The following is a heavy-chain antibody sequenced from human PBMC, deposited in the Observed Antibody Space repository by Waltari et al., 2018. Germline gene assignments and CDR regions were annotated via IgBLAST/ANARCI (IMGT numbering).Heavy chain of an antibody. Sequence: EVQLLESGGGLIQPGGSLRLSYAVSGFNVGSNYMSGVRQAPGKGLEWVSVVYPAGNTYYADSVKGRFTISRDSSDNTFSLQMNNLKVEDTTVYYCTSPPTYWGQGTQVTVSS. CDR2: VYPAGNT. CDR3: TSPPTY. V-gene: IGHV3-53*01. CDR1: GFNVGSNY. J-gene: IGHJ4*02.